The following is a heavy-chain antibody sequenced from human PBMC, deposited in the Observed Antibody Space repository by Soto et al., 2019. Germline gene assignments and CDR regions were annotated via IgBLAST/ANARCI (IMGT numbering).Heavy chain of an antibody. CDR1: GFTFDDYG. J-gene: IGHJ4*02. V-gene: IGHV3-20*01. CDR3: ARGTYYYGSGDHYYFDY. D-gene: IGHD3-10*01. Sequence: GGSLRLSCAASGFTFDDYGMSWVRQAPGKGLEWVSGINWNGGSTGYADSVKGRFTISRDNAKNSLYLQMNSLRAEDTALYHCARGTYYYGSGDHYYFDYWGQGTLVTVSS. CDR2: INWNGGST.